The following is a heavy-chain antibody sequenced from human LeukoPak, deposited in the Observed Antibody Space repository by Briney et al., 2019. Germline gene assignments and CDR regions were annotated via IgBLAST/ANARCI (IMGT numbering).Heavy chain of an antibody. CDR2: IGINSGNT. CDR1: GFIFNDYS. J-gene: IGHJ4*02. Sequence: GGSLRLSCAASGFIFNDYSMNWVRQAPGKGLEWISYIGINSGNTKYADSVKGRFTISGDNAKSSLYLQMSSLRVEDTAVYYCARDHNYAFDNWGQGTLVTVSS. D-gene: IGHD4-11*01. CDR3: ARDHNYAFDN. V-gene: IGHV3-48*04.